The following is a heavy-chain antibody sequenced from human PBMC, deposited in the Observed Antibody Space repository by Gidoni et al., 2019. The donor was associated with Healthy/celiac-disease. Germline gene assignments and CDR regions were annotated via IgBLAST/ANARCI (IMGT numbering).Heavy chain of an antibody. Sequence: EVQLLESGGGLVQPGGSLRLSCEASGFTFSSYAMSWVRQAPGKGLEWVSAISGSGGSTYYADSVKGRFTISRDNSKNTLYLQMNSLRAEDTAVYYCAKAPNRGYSYGYVDYWGQGTLVTVSS. V-gene: IGHV3-23*01. CDR3: AKAPNRGYSYGYVDY. D-gene: IGHD5-18*01. CDR2: ISGSGGST. J-gene: IGHJ4*02. CDR1: GFTFSSYA.